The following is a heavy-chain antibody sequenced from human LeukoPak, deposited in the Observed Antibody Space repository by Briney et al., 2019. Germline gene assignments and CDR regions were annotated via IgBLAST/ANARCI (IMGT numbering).Heavy chain of an antibody. V-gene: IGHV3-30-3*01. D-gene: IGHD5-18*01. CDR3: ARGAESWRLRGIQLFDY. Sequence: GGSLRLSCAASGFTFSSYAMHWVRQAPGKGLEWVAVISYDGSNKYYADSVKGRFTISRDNSKNTLYLQMNSLRAEDTAVYYCARGAESWRLRGIQLFDYWGQGTLVTVSS. J-gene: IGHJ4*02. CDR2: ISYDGSNK. CDR1: GFTFSSYA.